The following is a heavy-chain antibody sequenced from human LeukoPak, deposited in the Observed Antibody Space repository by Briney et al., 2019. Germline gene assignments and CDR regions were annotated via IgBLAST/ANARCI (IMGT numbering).Heavy chain of an antibody. J-gene: IGHJ4*02. Sequence: GRSLRLSCAASGFTFSSYAMHWVRQAPGKGLEWVAVISYDGSNKYYADSVKGRFTISRDNSKNTLYLQMNSLRAEDTAVYYCASIDYSTFYWGQGTLVTVSS. V-gene: IGHV3-30*04. CDR1: GFTFSSYA. CDR3: ASIDYSTFY. D-gene: IGHD4-11*01. CDR2: ISYDGSNK.